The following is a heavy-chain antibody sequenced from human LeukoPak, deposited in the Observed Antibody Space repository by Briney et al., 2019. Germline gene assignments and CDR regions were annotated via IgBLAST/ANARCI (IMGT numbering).Heavy chain of an antibody. CDR2: ITASGDRT. CDR3: AKDRHWLALDD. V-gene: IGHV3-23*01. CDR1: GFIFSDYI. D-gene: IGHD6-19*01. Sequence: GGSLRLSCAASGFIFSDYIMIWVRQAPGKGLEWVSGITASGDRTYYADSVKGRFTVSRDNSKNTLFLQMNSLTVDDTAVYYCAKDRHWLALDDWGQGTLVTVSS. J-gene: IGHJ4*02.